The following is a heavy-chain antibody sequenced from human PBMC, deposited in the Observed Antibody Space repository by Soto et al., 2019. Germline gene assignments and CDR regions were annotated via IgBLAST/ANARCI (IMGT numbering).Heavy chain of an antibody. J-gene: IGHJ4*02. CDR1: GGSISSSNW. CDR3: ARGGYRYGYGHFDY. CDR2: IYHSGST. V-gene: IGHV4-4*02. D-gene: IGHD5-18*01. Sequence: SETLSLTCAVSGGSISSSNWWSWVRQPPGKGLEWIGEIYHSGSTNYNPSLKSRVTISVDKSKNQFSLKLSSVTAADTAVYYCARGGYRYGYGHFDYWGQGTLVTVSS.